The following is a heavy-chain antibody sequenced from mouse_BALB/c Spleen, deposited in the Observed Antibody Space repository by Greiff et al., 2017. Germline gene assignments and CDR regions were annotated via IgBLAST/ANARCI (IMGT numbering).Heavy chain of an antibody. CDR1: GYTFTSYW. CDR3: ASQNYGYRAMDY. Sequence: QVQLKQSGAELARPGASVKLSCKASGYTFTSYWMQWVKQRPGQGLEWIGAIYPGDGDTRYTQKFKGKATLTADKSSSTAYMQLSSLASEDSAVYYCASQNYGYRAMDYWGQGTSVTVSS. D-gene: IGHD1-2*01. V-gene: IGHV1-87*01. CDR2: IYPGDGDT. J-gene: IGHJ4*01.